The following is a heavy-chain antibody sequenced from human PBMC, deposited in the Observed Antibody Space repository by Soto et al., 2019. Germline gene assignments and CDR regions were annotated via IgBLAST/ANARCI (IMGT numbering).Heavy chain of an antibody. CDR3: VKEGYMRSDWYGQFDY. CDR1: GFPFNIYA. D-gene: IGHD6-19*01. V-gene: IGHV3-64D*06. J-gene: IGHJ4*02. Sequence: VGSRSPACSASGFPFNIYAMRWVRQAPGKGLEFVSAISSYGADTYYADSVKGRFAISRDNSKNTLYLQMSSLRAEDTALYYCVKEGYMRSDWYGQFDYWGQGALVTVSS. CDR2: ISSYGADT.